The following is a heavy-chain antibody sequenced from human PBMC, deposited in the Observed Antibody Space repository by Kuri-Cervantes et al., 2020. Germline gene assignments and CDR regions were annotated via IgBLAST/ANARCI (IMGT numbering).Heavy chain of an antibody. J-gene: IGHJ2*01. CDR3: AKAWAPMMGSWYFDL. CDR1: GFTFSSYW. CDR2: IKQDGSEK. V-gene: IGHV3-7*03. Sequence: GGSLRLSCAASGFTFSSYWMSWVRQAPGKGLEWVANIKQDGSEKYYVDSVKGRFTISRDNAKNSLYLQMNSLRAEDTAVYYCAKAWAPMMGSWYFDLWGRGTLVTVSS. D-gene: IGHD3-10*01.